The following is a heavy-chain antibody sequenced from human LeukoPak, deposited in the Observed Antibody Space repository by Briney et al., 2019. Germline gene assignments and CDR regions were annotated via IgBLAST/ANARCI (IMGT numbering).Heavy chain of an antibody. Sequence: ASVKVSCKVSGYTLTELSMHWVRQAPGKGLEWMGGFDPEDGETIYAQKFQGRVTMTEDTSTDTAYMELSSLRSEDTAVYYRATDLLMWKTKFTMIFPWGQGTLVTVSS. V-gene: IGHV1-24*01. J-gene: IGHJ5*02. D-gene: IGHD3-22*01. CDR2: FDPEDGET. CDR1: GYTLTELS. CDR3: ATDLLMWKTKFTMIFP.